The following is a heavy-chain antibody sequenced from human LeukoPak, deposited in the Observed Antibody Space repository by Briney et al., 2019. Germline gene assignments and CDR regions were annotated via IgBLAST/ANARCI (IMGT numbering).Heavy chain of an antibody. D-gene: IGHD3-16*01. CDR1: GYTFTVYY. Sequence: GASVTVSFKASGYTFTVYYMHWVRQVPGQGLEWMGWINPNSGGTNYAQKFQGRVTMTRDTSISTAYMELSGLRSDDTALYYCARDRGSPYYYDYWGQGTLVTVSS. V-gene: IGHV1-2*02. J-gene: IGHJ4*02. CDR2: INPNSGGT. CDR3: ARDRGSPYYYDY.